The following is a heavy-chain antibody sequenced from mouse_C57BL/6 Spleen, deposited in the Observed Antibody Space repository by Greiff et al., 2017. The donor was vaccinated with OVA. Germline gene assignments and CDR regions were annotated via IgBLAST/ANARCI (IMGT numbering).Heavy chain of an antibody. CDR3: ARDSPLLLLRYPV. CDR1: GYTFTSYW. J-gene: IGHJ1*03. Sequence: QVQLQQPGAELVKPGASVKLSCKASGYTFTSYWMQWVKQRPGQGLEWIGEIDPSDSYTNYNQKFKGKATLTVDTSSSTAYMQLSSLTSEDSAVYYCARDSPLLLLRYPVWGTGTTVTVSS. CDR2: IDPSDSYT. D-gene: IGHD1-1*01. V-gene: IGHV1-50*01.